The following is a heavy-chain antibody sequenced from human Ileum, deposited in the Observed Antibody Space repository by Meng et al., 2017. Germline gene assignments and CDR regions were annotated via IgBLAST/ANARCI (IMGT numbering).Heavy chain of an antibody. CDR3: ARGSWDLQFPGPVS. Sequence: GESLKISCAASGFTFSSYEMNWVRQAPGKGLEWVSYISSSGTTMFYADSVKGRFTISRDNAKNSLFLQMDSLRVEDTGVYYCARGSWDLQFPGPVSWGQGTLVTVSS. D-gene: IGHD1-26*01. J-gene: IGHJ4*02. V-gene: IGHV3-48*03. CDR1: GFTFSSYE. CDR2: ISSSGTTM.